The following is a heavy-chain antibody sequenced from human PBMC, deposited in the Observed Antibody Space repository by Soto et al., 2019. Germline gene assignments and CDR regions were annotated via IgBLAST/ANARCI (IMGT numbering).Heavy chain of an antibody. J-gene: IGHJ4*02. CDR2: IYYSGST. Sequence: QLQLQESGPGLVKPSETLSLTCTVSGGSISSSSYYWGWIRQPPGKGLEWIGSIYYSGSTYYNPSLKSRVTISVDTSKNQFSLKLSSVTAADTAVYYCARHANGDYLFDYWGQGTLVTVSS. D-gene: IGHD4-17*01. V-gene: IGHV4-39*01. CDR1: GGSISSSSYY. CDR3: ARHANGDYLFDY.